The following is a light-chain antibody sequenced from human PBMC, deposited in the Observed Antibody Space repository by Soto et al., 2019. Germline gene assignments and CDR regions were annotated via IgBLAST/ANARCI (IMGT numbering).Light chain of an antibody. CDR2: GAS. Sequence: EIVMTQSPATLSVSPGEKATLSCRASQSVSSNLAWYQQKPGQAPRLLIYGASTRATGIPDRFSGSGSGTDFTHTISRLEPEDFAVYYCQQYGSSGTFGQGTKVDIK. V-gene: IGKV3-20*01. CDR3: QQYGSSGT. J-gene: IGKJ1*01. CDR1: QSVSSN.